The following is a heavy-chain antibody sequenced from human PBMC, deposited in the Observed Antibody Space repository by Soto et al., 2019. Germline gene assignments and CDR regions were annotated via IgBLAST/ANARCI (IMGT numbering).Heavy chain of an antibody. Sequence: SETLSLTCTVSGGSIDTYYWNWIRQPAGKGLEWIGRIYTSGSTNYNPSLKSRVTISVDTSKNQFSLRLSSVTAADTAVYYCALTRGAVAYYYGMDVWGQGTTVTVS. CDR2: IYTSGST. CDR3: ALTRGAVAYYYGMDV. CDR1: GGSIDTYY. J-gene: IGHJ6*02. V-gene: IGHV4-4*07. D-gene: IGHD6-19*01.